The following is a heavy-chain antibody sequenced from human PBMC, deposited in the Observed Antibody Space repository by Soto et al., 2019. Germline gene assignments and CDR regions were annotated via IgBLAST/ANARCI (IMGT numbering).Heavy chain of an antibody. V-gene: IGHV1-69*12. CDR3: AREGGILRGVSTRMDG. J-gene: IGHJ6*02. Sequence: QVQLVQSGAEVKKPGSSVKVSCKASGGTFSSYAISWVRQAPGQGLEWMGGIIPIFGTANYAQKFQGRVTIAGDDSTSTDDMGLSGLGCEDTAVYYCAREGGILRGVSTRMDGWGQGTTVTVSS. CDR1: GGTFSSYA. CDR2: IIPIFGTA. D-gene: IGHD2-2*01.